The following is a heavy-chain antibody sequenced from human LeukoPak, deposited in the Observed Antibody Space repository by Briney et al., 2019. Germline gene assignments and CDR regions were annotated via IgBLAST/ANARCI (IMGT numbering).Heavy chain of an antibody. CDR1: GFTFSSHW. CDR2: ISPDGSST. J-gene: IGHJ4*02. CDR3: ASNFAGSSRDY. V-gene: IGHV3-74*01. D-gene: IGHD6-13*01. Sequence: GGSLRLSCAASGFTFSSHWMSWVRQAPGKGLVWVSRISPDGSSTNYADSVKGRFTISRDNARNILYLQMNSLRAEDTAVYYCASNFAGSSRDYWGQGTLVTVSS.